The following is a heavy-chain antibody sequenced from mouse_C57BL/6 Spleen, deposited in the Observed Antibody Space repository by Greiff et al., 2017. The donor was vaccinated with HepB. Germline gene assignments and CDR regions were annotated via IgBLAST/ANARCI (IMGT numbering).Heavy chain of an antibody. CDR2: IYPGSGST. CDR1: GYTFTSYW. D-gene: IGHD1-1*01. CDR3: ARSLDYYGSSLGY. J-gene: IGHJ2*01. V-gene: IGHV1-55*01. Sequence: QVQLQQPGAELVKPGASVKMSCKASGYTFTSYWITWVKQRPGQGLEWIGDIYPGSGSTNYNEKFKSKATLTVDTSSSTAYMQLISLTSEDSAVYYCARSLDYYGSSLGYWGQGTTLTVSS.